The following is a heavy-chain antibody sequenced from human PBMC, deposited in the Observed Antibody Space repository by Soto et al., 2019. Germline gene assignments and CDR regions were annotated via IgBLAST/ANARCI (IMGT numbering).Heavy chain of an antibody. Sequence: GGSLRLSCAASGFTFSSYGMHWVRQAPGKGLEWVAVISYDGSNKYYADSVKGRFTISRDNSKNTLYLQMKNLKAEDTAVYYCAKGIAAAGTAFDYWGQGTLVTVSS. CDR2: ISYDGSNK. D-gene: IGHD6-13*01. CDR1: GFTFSSYG. V-gene: IGHV3-30*18. CDR3: AKGIAAAGTAFDY. J-gene: IGHJ4*02.